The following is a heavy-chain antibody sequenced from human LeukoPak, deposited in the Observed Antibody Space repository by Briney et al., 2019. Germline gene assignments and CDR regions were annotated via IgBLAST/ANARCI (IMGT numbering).Heavy chain of an antibody. V-gene: IGHV4-39*07. J-gene: IGHJ2*01. CDR2: IYYSGST. D-gene: IGHD6-13*01. CDR1: GGSISSNSYY. CDR3: ARVYYSSSYDYWYFDL. Sequence: SETLSLTCAVSGGSISSNSYYWGWIRQPPGKGLEWIGSIYYSGSTYYNPSLKNRVTISVDTSKNQFSLKLSSVTAADTAVYYCARVYYSSSYDYWYFDLWGRGTLVTVSS.